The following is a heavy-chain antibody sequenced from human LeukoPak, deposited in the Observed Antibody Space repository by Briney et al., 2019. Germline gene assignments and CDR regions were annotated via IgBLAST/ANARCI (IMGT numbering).Heavy chain of an antibody. CDR1: GASISNYF. J-gene: IGHJ5*02. CDR2: FYASGTT. V-gene: IGHV4-4*07. Sequence: SETLSLTCNVFGASISNYFWSWLRQPAGKGLEWIGRFYASGTTYYNPSLRSRVTLLMDTSKNHFSLKLTSVTAADTAVYYCARTHCGGGSCDTFDPWGQGTLVTVSS. CDR3: ARTHCGGGSCDTFDP. D-gene: IGHD2-21*01.